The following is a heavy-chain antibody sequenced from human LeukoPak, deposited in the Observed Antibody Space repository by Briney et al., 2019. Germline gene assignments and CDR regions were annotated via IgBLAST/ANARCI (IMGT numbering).Heavy chain of an antibody. J-gene: IGHJ4*02. CDR1: GFTFSSDA. CDR2: ISSSGGST. D-gene: IGHD3-10*01. Sequence: PGGSLRLSCAASGFTFSSDAMRWVRQAPGKGLEWVSAISSSGGSTYYADSVKGRFTISRDNSKNTLYLQMNSLRAEDTAVYYCARVTYGSGTYGAFDYWGQGTLVTVSS. V-gene: IGHV3-23*01. CDR3: ARVTYGSGTYGAFDY.